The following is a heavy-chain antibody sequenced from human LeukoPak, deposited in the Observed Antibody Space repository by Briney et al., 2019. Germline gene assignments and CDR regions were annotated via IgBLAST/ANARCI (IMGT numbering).Heavy chain of an antibody. J-gene: IGHJ6*02. V-gene: IGHV3-66*01. CDR2: IYSGGST. D-gene: IGHD6-13*01. CDR1: GSIISFSW. CDR3: AREGEYSSSLGGYYGMDV. Sequence: PGGLPIISCAPAGSIISFSWRWLLHQAPGEGLEWVSVIYSGGSTYYADSVKGRFTISRDNSKNTLYLQVNSLRAEDTAVYDCAREGEYSSSLGGYYGMDVWGQGTTVTVSS.